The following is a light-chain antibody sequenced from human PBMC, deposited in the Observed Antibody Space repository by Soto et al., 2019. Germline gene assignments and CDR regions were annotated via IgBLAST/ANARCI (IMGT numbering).Light chain of an antibody. CDR2: GAS. CDR3: QQFGTSPGT. Sequence: EIVLTQSPGTLSLSPEERATLSCRASQSISSSYLAWYQQKPGQAPRLLIYGASNRATAIPDRFSGGGSGTDFTLTISSLEPEDFAVYYCQQFGTSPGTFGQGTKVE. CDR1: QSISSSY. V-gene: IGKV3-20*01. J-gene: IGKJ1*01.